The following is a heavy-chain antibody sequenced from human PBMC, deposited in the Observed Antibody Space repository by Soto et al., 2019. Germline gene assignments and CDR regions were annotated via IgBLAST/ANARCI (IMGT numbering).Heavy chain of an antibody. CDR2: IYYSGST. D-gene: IGHD2-2*01. V-gene: IGHV4-61*08. Sequence: SETLSLTCAVAGGSISSGGYSWSWIRQPPGKGLEWIGYIYYSGSTNYNPSLKSRVTISVDTSKNQFSLKLSSVTAADTAVYYCARVWDIVVVPAAPPHNWFDPWGQGTLVTVSS. CDR1: GGSISSGGYS. J-gene: IGHJ5*02. CDR3: ARVWDIVVVPAAPPHNWFDP.